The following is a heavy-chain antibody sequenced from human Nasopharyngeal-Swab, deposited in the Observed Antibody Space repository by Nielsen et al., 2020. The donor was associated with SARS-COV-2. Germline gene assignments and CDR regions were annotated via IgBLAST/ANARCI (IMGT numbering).Heavy chain of an antibody. J-gene: IGHJ6*03. D-gene: IGHD4-17*01. CDR3: ARARGAYGDYYYYYYTDV. CDR2: TYYRSKWYN. CDR1: GASVSSSSAA. Sequence: LRLSCAISGASVSSSSAAWNWIRQSPSRGLEWLERTYYRSKWYNDYAVSVKSRITINPDTSKNQFSLHLNSVTPEDTAVYYCARARGAYGDYYYYYYTDVWGKGTTVTVSS. V-gene: IGHV6-1*01.